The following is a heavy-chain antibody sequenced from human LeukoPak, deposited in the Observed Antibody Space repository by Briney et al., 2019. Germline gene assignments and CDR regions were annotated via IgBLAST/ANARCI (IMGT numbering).Heavy chain of an antibody. V-gene: IGHV4-4*02. J-gene: IGHJ5*02. CDR2: IYHSGST. CDR1: GDSISSSNW. D-gene: IGHD3-10*01. Sequence: KPSETLSLTCAVSGDSISSSNWWSWVRQPPGKGLEWIGEIYHSGSTNYNPSLKSRVTISVDKSKNQFSLKLSSVAAADTAVYYCARDKRLLVRWGFDPWGQGTLVTVSS. CDR3: ARDKRLLVRWGFDP.